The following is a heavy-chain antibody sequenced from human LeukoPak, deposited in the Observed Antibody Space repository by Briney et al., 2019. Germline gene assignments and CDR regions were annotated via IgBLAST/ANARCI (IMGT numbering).Heavy chain of an antibody. CDR3: AMLAAAGKNWFDP. J-gene: IGHJ5*02. CDR1: GYTFTGYY. V-gene: IGHV1-2*02. D-gene: IGHD6-13*01. CDR2: INPNSGGT. Sequence: GASVTVSCKASGYTFTGYYMHWVRQAPGQGLEWMGWINPNSGGTNYAQRFQGRVTMTRDTSISTAYMELSRLRSDDTAVYYCAMLAAAGKNWFDPWGQGTLVTVSS.